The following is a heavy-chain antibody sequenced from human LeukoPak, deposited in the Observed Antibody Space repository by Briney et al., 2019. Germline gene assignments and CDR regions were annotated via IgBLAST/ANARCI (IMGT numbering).Heavy chain of an antibody. J-gene: IGHJ4*02. CDR2: IYYSGTT. CDR1: GGSISSGSYY. Sequence: SETLSLTCTVSGGSISSGSYYWSWIRQPAGKGLEWIGHIYYSGTTNYNPSLKSRVTISVDTSKNHCSLKLSSVTAADTAVYYCARGDPVGLFDDWGQGNLVTVSS. D-gene: IGHD2-15*01. V-gene: IGHV4-61*10. CDR3: ARGDPVGLFDD.